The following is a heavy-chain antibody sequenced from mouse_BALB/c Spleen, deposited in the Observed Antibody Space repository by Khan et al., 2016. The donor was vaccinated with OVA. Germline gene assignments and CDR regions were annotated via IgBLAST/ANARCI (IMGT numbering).Heavy chain of an antibody. CDR2: INPSNGYT. Sequence: QVQLQQSGAELARPGASVKMSCKASGYTFTSYTIHWIKKRPGQGLEWIGYINPSNGYTNYNQKFKDKATLTTDKSSITAYLQLSSLTSDDSAVYNCVGDGAYHRNDGWFAYWGQGTLVTVSA. J-gene: IGHJ3*01. CDR3: VGDGAYHRNDGWFAY. V-gene: IGHV1-4*01. D-gene: IGHD2-14*01. CDR1: GYTFTSYT.